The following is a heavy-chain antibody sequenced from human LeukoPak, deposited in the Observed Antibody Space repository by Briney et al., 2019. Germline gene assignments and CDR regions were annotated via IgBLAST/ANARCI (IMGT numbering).Heavy chain of an antibody. Sequence: PGGSLRLSCAASGFTVSSNYMSWVRQAPGKGLEWVSVIYSGGSTYYADSVKGRFTISRDNSKNTLYLQMNSLRAEDTAVYYCAKCTGATRALTVDYWGQGTLVTVSS. CDR3: AKCTGATRALTVDY. D-gene: IGHD5-24*01. CDR2: IYSGGST. CDR1: GFTVSSNY. J-gene: IGHJ4*02. V-gene: IGHV3-66*01.